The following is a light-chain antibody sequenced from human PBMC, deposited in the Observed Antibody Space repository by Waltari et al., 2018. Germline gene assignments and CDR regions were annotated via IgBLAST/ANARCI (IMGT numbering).Light chain of an antibody. CDR1: QDIRFH. CDR2: AAS. V-gene: IGKV1-9*01. CDR3: QQLNDYPLT. J-gene: IGKJ4*01. Sequence: IQLTQSPSSLSASVGDRVTITCRASQDIRFHLAWYQQKPGNAPNLLIFAASTLQSGVPSRFSGSGFGTDFTLTISGLQAEDFATYYCQQLNDYPLTFGGGTKLEIK.